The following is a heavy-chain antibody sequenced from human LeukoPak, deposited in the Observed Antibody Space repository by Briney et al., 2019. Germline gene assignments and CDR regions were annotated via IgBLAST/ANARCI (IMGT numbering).Heavy chain of an antibody. V-gene: IGHV1-8*02. D-gene: IGHD3-22*01. J-gene: IGHJ4*02. CDR1: GGTFSSYA. CDR3: ARATVVVIPDY. CDR2: MNPNSGNT. Sequence: ASVKVSCKASGGTFSSYAISWVRQATGQGPEWMGWMNPNSGNTGYAQKFQGRVTMTRNTSISTAYMELSSLRSEDTAVYYCARATVVVIPDYWGQGTLVTVSS.